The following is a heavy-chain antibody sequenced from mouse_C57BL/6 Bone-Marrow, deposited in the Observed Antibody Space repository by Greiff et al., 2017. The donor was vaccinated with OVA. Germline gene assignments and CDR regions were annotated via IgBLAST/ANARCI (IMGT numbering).Heavy chain of an antibody. J-gene: IGHJ2*01. CDR1: GYAFSSSW. Sequence: VQLQQSGPELVQPGASVKISCKASGYAFSSSWVNWVKQRPGTGLEWIGRIYPGDGDTNYNGKFKGKATLTADKSSSTAYMQLSSLTSEDSAVYFCARHEDGYYASYFDYWGQGTTLTVSS. V-gene: IGHV1-82*01. CDR3: ARHEDGYYASYFDY. CDR2: IYPGDGDT. D-gene: IGHD2-3*01.